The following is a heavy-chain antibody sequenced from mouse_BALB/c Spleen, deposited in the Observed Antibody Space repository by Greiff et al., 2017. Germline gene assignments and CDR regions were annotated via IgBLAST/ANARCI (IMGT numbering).Heavy chain of an antibody. J-gene: IGHJ2*01. CDR2: IWAGGSK. CDR3: ARDSHYYGSSYMDY. D-gene: IGHD1-1*01. V-gene: IGHV2-9*02. Sequence: QVQLQQSGPGLVAPSQSLSITCTVSGFSLTSYGVHWVRQPPGKGLEWLGVIWAGGSKNYNSALMSRLSISKDHSKSQVFLKMNSLQTDDTARYYCARDSHYYGSSYMDYWGQGTTLTVSS. CDR1: GFSLTSYG.